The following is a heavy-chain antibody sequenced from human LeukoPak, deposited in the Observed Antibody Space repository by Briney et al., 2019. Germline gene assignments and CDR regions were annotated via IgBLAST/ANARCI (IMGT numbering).Heavy chain of an antibody. V-gene: IGHV4-39*01. CDR1: GGSISSSSYY. D-gene: IGHD5-24*01. Sequence: PSETLSLTCTVSGGSISSSSYYWGWIRQPPGKGLEWIGSIYYSGSTYYNPSLKSRVTISVDTSKNQFSLKLSSVTAADTAVYYCARGTDGYNSKWGDYWGQGTLVTVSS. J-gene: IGHJ4*02. CDR2: IYYSGST. CDR3: ARGTDGYNSKWGDY.